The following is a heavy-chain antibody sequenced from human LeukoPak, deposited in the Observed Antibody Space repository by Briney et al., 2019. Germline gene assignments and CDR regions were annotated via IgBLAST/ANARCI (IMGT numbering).Heavy chain of an antibody. D-gene: IGHD6-13*01. CDR2: INSDGSRT. V-gene: IGHV3-74*01. J-gene: IGHJ5*02. Sequence: GGSLRLSCAASGFTFSTYWMHWVRQAPGKGLVWVSRINSDGSRTTYADSVKGRFTISRDNAKNSLYLQMNSLRAEDTAVYYCARDRGSSSWYNWFDPWGQGTLVTVSS. CDR3: ARDRGSSSWYNWFDP. CDR1: GFTFSTYW.